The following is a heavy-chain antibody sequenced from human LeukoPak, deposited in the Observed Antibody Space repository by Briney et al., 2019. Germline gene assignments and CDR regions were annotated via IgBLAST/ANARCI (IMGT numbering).Heavy chain of an antibody. J-gene: IGHJ4*02. CDR3: ARAGVTTPVDY. Sequence: PSETLSLTCAVYGGSFSGYYWSWIRQPPGKGLEWIGEINHSGGTNYNPSLKSRVTISVDTSKNQFSLKLSSVTAADTAVYYCARAGVTTPVDYWGQGTLVTVSS. V-gene: IGHV4-34*01. CDR1: GGSFSGYY. D-gene: IGHD4-17*01. CDR2: INHSGGT.